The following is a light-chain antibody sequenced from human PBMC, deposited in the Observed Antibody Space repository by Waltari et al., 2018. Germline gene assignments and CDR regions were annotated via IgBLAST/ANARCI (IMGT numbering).Light chain of an antibody. CDR2: RND. CDR3: ATWDDRMNGHWV. CDR1: SSNIGDNV. Sequence: QSVLTQSPSASGTPGQRVTISCSGSSSNIGDNVVNWYQQLPGKAPKLLIYRNDQRPSGFPDRFSASKSGASASLAISGLQSEDEADYYCATWDDRMNGHWVFGGGTKVTVL. J-gene: IGLJ3*02. V-gene: IGLV1-44*01.